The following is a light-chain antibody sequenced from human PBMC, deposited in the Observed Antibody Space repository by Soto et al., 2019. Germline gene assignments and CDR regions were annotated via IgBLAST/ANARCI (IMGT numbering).Light chain of an antibody. CDR1: QSISSY. V-gene: IGKV1-39*01. CDR3: QQSYSTPPA. Sequence: DIQMTQSPSSLSASVGDRVTITCRASQSISSYLNWYQQKPGKAPKLLIYAASSLQSGVPSRFSGSGSETDFTLTISSLQPEDFATYYCQQSYSTPPAFGTGTKVDIK. J-gene: IGKJ3*01. CDR2: AAS.